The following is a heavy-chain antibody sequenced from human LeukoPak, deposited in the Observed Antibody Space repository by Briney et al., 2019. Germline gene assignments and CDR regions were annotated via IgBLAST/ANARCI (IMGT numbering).Heavy chain of an antibody. CDR2: ISSSSSYI. CDR1: GFTFTIAW. J-gene: IGHJ5*01. D-gene: IGHD3-10*02. CDR3: ARDRVATIFAYHPMFDS. V-gene: IGHV3-21*01. Sequence: GGSLRLSCAASGFTFTIAWMTWVRQAPGKGLEWVSSISSSSSYIYYADSVKGRFTISRDNAKNTLYLQMNSLRAEDTAVYYCARDRVATIFAYHPMFDSWGPGTLVTVSS.